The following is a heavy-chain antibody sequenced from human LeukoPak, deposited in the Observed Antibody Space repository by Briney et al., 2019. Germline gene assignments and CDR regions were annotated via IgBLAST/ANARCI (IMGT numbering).Heavy chain of an antibody. V-gene: IGHV4-59*01. D-gene: IGHD2-2*01. CDR3: ARTKVVSAFDI. Sequence: SETLSLTCTVSGGSISSYYWSWIRQPPGKGLGWIGYIYYSGSTNYNPSLKSRVTISVDTSKNQFSLKLSSVTAADTAVYYCARTKVVSAFDIWGQGTMVTVSS. CDR1: GGSISSYY. CDR2: IYYSGST. J-gene: IGHJ3*02.